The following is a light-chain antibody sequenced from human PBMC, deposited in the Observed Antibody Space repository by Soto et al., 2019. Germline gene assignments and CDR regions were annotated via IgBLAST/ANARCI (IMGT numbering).Light chain of an antibody. J-gene: IGKJ4*01. V-gene: IGKV1-6*01. CDR2: AAS. CDR1: QDIRSD. Sequence: AIQMTQFPSSLSASVGDRVTTTCRASQDIRSDLGWYQQRPGKAPNLLIYAASSLQSGVPSRFSGSGSGTDFTLTISSLQPEDFATYYCLQDYNYPLTFGGGTKVDIK. CDR3: LQDYNYPLT.